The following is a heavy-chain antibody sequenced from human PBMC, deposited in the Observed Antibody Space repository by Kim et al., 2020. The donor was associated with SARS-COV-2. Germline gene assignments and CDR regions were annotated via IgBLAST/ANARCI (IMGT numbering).Heavy chain of an antibody. CDR1: GSTFSTFN. CDR3: TRDVVVRVMTYNYGMDV. V-gene: IGHV3-21*01. D-gene: IGHD2-21*01. Sequence: GGSLSLSCAASGSTFSTFNMTWVRQAPGKGLEWVASISSGGVYMYYSDSMKGRFTISRDHAENSLFLQMNSLRAEDTAVYSCTRDVVVRVMTYNYGMDV. J-gene: IGHJ3*01. CDR2: ISSGGVYM.